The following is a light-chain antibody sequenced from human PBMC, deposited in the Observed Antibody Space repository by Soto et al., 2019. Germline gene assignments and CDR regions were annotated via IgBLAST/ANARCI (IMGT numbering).Light chain of an antibody. Sequence: QSALTQPASVSGSPGQSITISCTGTSSDIGAYNYVSWYKQYPGKAPKLMIYEVSNRPSGVSNRFSGSKSGNTASLTISGLQAEDEADYYCSSYTTTSTAVFGGGTQLTVL. CDR2: EVS. CDR3: SSYTTTSTAV. J-gene: IGLJ7*01. V-gene: IGLV2-14*01. CDR1: SSDIGAYNY.